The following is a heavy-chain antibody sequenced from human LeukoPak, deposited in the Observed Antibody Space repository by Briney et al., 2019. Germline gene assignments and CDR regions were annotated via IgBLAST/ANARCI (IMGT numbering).Heavy chain of an antibody. CDR2: IYHSGNT. J-gene: IGHJ6*03. CDR3: ARIVTAGIYNMDV. Sequence: SETLSLTCTVSNYSISSANYWGWIRQPPGKGLEWIGSIYHSGNTYYNPSLKSRVTISVDTSENQFSLKLSSVTAADTAVYYCARIVTAGIYNMDVWGKGTSVTVSS. CDR1: NYSISSANY. D-gene: IGHD2-2*02. V-gene: IGHV4-38-2*02.